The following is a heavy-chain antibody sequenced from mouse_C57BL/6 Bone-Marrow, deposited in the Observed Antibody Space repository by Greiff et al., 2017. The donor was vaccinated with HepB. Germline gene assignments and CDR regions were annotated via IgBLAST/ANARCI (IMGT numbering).Heavy chain of an antibody. D-gene: IGHD3-2*02. Sequence: QVQLQQSGAELVKPGASVKLSCKASGYTFTEYTIHWVKQRSGQGLEWIGWFYPGSGSIKYNEKFKNKATLTADKSSSTVYMELSSWTSEDSSVYFCARHPYSSGYGYAMDYWGQGTSVTVSS. J-gene: IGHJ4*01. CDR3: ARHPYSSGYGYAMDY. V-gene: IGHV1-62-2*01. CDR1: GYTFTEYT. CDR2: FYPGSGSI.